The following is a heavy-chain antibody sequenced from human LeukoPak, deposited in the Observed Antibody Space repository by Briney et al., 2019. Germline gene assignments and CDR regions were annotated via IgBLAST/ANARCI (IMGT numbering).Heavy chain of an antibody. J-gene: IGHJ4*02. V-gene: IGHV3-15*01. CDR2: IKSKTDGGTT. CDR1: GFTFSNAW. D-gene: IGHD6-19*01. CDR3: TTETLSRYSSGWYLGYDY. Sequence: GGSLRLSCAASGFTFSNAWMSWVRQAPGKGLEWVGRIKSKTDGGTTDYAAPVKGRFTISRDDSKNTLYLQMNSLKTEDTAVYYCTTETLSRYSSGWYLGYDYWGQGTLVTVSS.